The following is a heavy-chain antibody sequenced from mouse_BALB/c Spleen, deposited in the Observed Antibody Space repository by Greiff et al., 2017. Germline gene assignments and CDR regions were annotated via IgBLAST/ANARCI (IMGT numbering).Heavy chain of an antibody. CDR3: ARGDYYGSSSYYYAMDD. J-gene: IGHJ4*01. CDR1: GFTFSSFG. CDR2: ISSGSSTI. Sequence: EVQGVESGGGLVQPGGSRKLSCAASGFTFSSFGMHWVRQAPEKGLEWVAYISSGSSTIYYADTVKGRFTISRDNPKNTLFLQMTSLRSEDTAMYYCARGDYYGSSSYYYAMDDWGQGTAVSVAS. V-gene: IGHV5-17*02. D-gene: IGHD1-1*01.